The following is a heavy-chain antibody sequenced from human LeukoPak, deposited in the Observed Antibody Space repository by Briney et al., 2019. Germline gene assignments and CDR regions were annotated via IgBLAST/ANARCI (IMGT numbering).Heavy chain of an antibody. CDR2: ISSSSSYI. CDR1: GFTFSSYS. V-gene: IGHV3-21*01. D-gene: IGHD3-10*01. J-gene: IGHJ6*03. CDR3: ARVRSGYYYYYMDV. Sequence: GGSLRLSCAASGFTFSSYSMNWVRQAPGKELEWVSSISSSSSYIYYADSVKGRFTISRDNAKNSLYLQMNSLRAEDTAVYYCARVRSGYYYYYMDVWGKGTTVTISS.